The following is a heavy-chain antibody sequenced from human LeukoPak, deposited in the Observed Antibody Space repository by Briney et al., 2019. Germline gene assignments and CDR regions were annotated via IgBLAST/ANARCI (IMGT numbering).Heavy chain of an antibody. CDR3: ARGPFDY. Sequence: GGSLRLSCAASGFTFSSYAMHWVRQAPGKGLEWVAVISYDGSNKYYADSVKGRFTISRDNSKNTLYLQMNSLRAEDTAVYYCARGPFDYWGQGTLVTVSS. CDR1: GFTFSSYA. V-gene: IGHV3-30-3*01. J-gene: IGHJ4*02. CDR2: ISYDGSNK.